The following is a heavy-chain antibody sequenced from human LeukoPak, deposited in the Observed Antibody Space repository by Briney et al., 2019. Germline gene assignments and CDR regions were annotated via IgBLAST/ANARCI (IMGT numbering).Heavy chain of an antibody. CDR2: INHSGFT. J-gene: IGHJ4*02. CDR3: VGDGYNSAFDY. V-gene: IGHV4-34*01. CDR1: GGSFSGYF. D-gene: IGHD5-24*01. Sequence: SETLSLTCAVYGGSFSGYFWSWIRQPPGKGLEWIGEINHSGFTNYNPSLKSRVTISVDTSKNQFSLKLSSVTAADTAVYYCVGDGYNSAFDYWGQGTLVTVSS.